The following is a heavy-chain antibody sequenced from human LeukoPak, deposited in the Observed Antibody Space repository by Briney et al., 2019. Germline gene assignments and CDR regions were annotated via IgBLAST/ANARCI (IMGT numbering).Heavy chain of an antibody. Sequence: GGSLRLSCAASGFTFSSYSMNWVRQAPGKGLEWVSYISSSSSTIYYADSVKGRFTISRDNSKNTLYLQMNSLRVEDTAVYYCAKERDSSGYFDSWGQGALVTVSS. CDR1: GFTFSSYS. V-gene: IGHV3-48*01. D-gene: IGHD3-22*01. CDR2: ISSSSSTI. CDR3: AKERDSSGYFDS. J-gene: IGHJ4*02.